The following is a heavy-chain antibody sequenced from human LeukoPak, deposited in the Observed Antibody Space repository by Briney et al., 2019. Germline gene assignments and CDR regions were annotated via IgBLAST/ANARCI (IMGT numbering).Heavy chain of an antibody. CDR1: GFTFSDYY. D-gene: IGHD6-6*01. CDR3: ARGSIAARTYFDY. CDR2: ISSSTSYI. Sequence: GGSLRLSCAASGFTFSDYYMSWIRQAPGKGLEWVSSISSSTSYIYYADSVKGRFTISRDNAKNSLYLQMNSLRAEDTAVYYCARGSIAARTYFDYWGQGTLVTVSS. J-gene: IGHJ4*02. V-gene: IGHV3-11*06.